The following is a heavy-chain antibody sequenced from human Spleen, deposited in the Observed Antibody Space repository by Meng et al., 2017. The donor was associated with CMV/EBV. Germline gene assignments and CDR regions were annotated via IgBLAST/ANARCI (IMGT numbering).Heavy chain of an antibody. J-gene: IGHJ6*02. CDR1: KFTFGSYT. Sequence: GGSLRLSCAASKFTFGSYTMHWVRQAPGKGLDWVALISYDARNKHYADSVKGRFTISRDNSNSTLYLQMNSLRVEDTAVYYCARVVGAGRGMDVWGQGTTVTVSS. CDR2: ISYDARNK. V-gene: IGHV3-30*04. D-gene: IGHD2-15*01. CDR3: ARVVGAGRGMDV.